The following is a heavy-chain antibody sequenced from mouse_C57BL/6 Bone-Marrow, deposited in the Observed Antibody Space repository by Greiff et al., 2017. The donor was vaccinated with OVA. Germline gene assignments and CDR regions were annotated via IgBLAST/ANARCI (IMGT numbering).Heavy chain of an antibody. J-gene: IGHJ1*03. CDR3: VRHKACCGYYWYFDV. D-gene: IGHD2-2*01. V-gene: IGHV10-1*01. CDR2: IRSKSNNYAT. CDR1: GFSFNTYA. Sequence: EVKVVESGGGLVQPKGSLKLSCAASGFSFNTYAMNWVRQAPGKGLEWVARIRSKSNNYATYYADSVKDRFTISRDDSESMLYLQMNNLKTEDTAMYYCVRHKACCGYYWYFDVWGTGTTVTVSS.